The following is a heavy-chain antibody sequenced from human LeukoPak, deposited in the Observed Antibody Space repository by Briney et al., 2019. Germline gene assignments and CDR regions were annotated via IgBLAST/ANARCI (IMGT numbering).Heavy chain of an antibody. CDR3: ARLRYYYDSSGYPAAFDI. J-gene: IGHJ3*02. CDR2: IKQDGSEK. V-gene: IGHV3-7*01. D-gene: IGHD3-22*01. Sequence: PGGSLRLSCAASGFTFSTYWMTWVRQAPGKGLEWVANIKQDGSEKYYVDSVKGRFTISRDNAKSSLYLQMNSLRAEDTAMYYCARLRYYYDSSGYPAAFDIWGQGTMATVSP. CDR1: GFTFSTYW.